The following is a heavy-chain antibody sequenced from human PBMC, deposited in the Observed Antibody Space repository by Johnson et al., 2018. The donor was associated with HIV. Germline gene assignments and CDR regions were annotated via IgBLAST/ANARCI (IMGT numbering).Heavy chain of an antibody. CDR3: ARDGSNFGAFDI. Sequence: QVHLVESGGGVVQPGGSLRLSCAASGFTFSGSGMHWVRQSPGKGLEWVAVISYDGNNKFYTDSVKVRFTISRNNAKKSLYLQMNSLRAEDTAVYYCARDGSNFGAFDIWGQGTMVTV. CDR1: GFTFSGSG. D-gene: IGHD1-1*01. CDR2: ISYDGNNK. V-gene: IGHV3-30*03. J-gene: IGHJ3*02.